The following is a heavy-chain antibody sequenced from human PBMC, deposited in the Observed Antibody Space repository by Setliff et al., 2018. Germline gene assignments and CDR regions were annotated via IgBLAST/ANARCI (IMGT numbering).Heavy chain of an antibody. CDR3: AKDFFYGSGSQAAGGMDV. J-gene: IGHJ6*02. V-gene: IGHV1-2*02. CDR1: GYTFTAYY. CDR2: INPNSGDT. Sequence: ASVKVSCKASGYTFTAYYMHWVRQAPGQGLEWMGWINPNSGDTNYAQNFQGRVTMTRDTSISTAYMELSRLRSDDTAVYNCAKDFFYGSGSQAAGGMDVWGQGTTVTVSS. D-gene: IGHD3-10*01.